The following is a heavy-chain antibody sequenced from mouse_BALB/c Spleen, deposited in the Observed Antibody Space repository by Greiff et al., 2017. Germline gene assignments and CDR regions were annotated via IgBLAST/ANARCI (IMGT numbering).Heavy chain of an antibody. CDR1: GFTFSSFG. V-gene: IGHV5-17*02. J-gene: IGHJ3*01. CDR3: ERDTTATPLAY. Sequence: EVHLVESGGGLVQPGGSRKLSCAASGFTFSSFGMHWVRQAPEKGLEWVAYISSGSSTIYYADTVKGRFTISRDNPKNTLFLQMTSLRSEDTAMYYCERDTTATPLAYWGQGTLVTVSA. CDR2: ISSGSSTI. D-gene: IGHD1-2*01.